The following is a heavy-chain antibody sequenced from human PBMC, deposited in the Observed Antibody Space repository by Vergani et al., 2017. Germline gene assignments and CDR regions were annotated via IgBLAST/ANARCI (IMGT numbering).Heavy chain of an antibody. V-gene: IGHV3-15*01. CDR2: IKSKTDGGTT. CDR3: TTRTYYYCSAGDY. Sequence: EVQLLESGGGSAQPGESLRLSCVASGFTFTAHGLNWVRQAPGKGLEWVGRIKSKTDGGTTDYAAPVKGRFTISRDDSKNTLYLQMNSLKTEDTAVYYCTTRTYYYCSAGDYWGQGTLVTVSS. J-gene: IGHJ4*02. D-gene: IGHD3-10*01. CDR1: GFTFTAHG.